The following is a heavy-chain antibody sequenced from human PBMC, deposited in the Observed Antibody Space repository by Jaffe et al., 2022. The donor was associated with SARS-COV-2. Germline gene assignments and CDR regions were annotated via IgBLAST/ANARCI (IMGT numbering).Heavy chain of an antibody. J-gene: IGHJ4*02. Sequence: EVQLVESGGGLVQPGGSLRLSCAASGFIFSNYWMSWVRQAPGRGLEWVANIKQDGSERYYVDSVEGRFTISRDNAKNSLYLQMNSLRAEDTAVYYCARDLRKEGISFDYWGQGTLATVSS. V-gene: IGHV3-7*01. CDR1: GFIFSNYW. D-gene: IGHD6-13*01. CDR2: IKQDGSER. CDR3: ARDLRKEGISFDY.